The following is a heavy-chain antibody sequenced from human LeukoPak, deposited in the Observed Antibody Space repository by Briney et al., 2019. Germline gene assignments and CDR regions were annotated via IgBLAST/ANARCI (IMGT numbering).Heavy chain of an antibody. CDR3: ARDRHYYDSSGYLNWFDP. CDR1: GGSISSGGYY. V-gene: IGHV4-31*03. CDR2: IYYSGST. Sequence: PSETLSLTCTVSGGSISSGGYYWSWIRQHPGKGLKWIGYIYYSGSTYYNPSLKSRVTISVDTSKNQFSLKLSSVTAADTAVYYCARDRHYYDSSGYLNWFDPWGQGTLVTVSS. J-gene: IGHJ5*02. D-gene: IGHD3-22*01.